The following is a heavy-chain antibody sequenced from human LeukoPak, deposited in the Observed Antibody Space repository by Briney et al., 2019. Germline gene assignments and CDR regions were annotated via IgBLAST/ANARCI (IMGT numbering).Heavy chain of an antibody. Sequence: PGGSLRLSCVASGFTFNTYTMNWVRQAPGKGLEWISCVGRDGSIHYADSVKGRITISRDNAKNSLFLQMNSLRAEDTAVYYCAKDLARILRYFDWLYSDAFDIWGQGTMVTVSS. J-gene: IGHJ3*02. V-gene: IGHV3-21*04. CDR1: GFTFNTYT. D-gene: IGHD3-9*01. CDR3: AKDLARILRYFDWLYSDAFDI. CDR2: VGRDGSI.